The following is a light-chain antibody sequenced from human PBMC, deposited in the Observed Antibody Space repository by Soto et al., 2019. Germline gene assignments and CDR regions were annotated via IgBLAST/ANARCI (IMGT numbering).Light chain of an antibody. Sequence: QSALTQPASVSGSPGQSITISCTGTSSDVGGYNYVSWYQQHPGKAPKLMIYDVSNRPSGVSNRFSGSKSGNTASLTISARQAEDEADYYCSSYTSSSTPYVFGAGTKVTVL. CDR2: DVS. J-gene: IGLJ1*01. CDR1: SSDVGGYNY. V-gene: IGLV2-14*01. CDR3: SSYTSSSTPYV.